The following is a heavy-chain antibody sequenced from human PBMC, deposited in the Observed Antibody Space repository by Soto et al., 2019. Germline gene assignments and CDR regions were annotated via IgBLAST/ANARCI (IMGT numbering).Heavy chain of an antibody. CDR3: ARVRDGLDV. CDR2: IYSGGST. CDR1: GFTVRSYY. V-gene: IGHV3-66*01. J-gene: IGHJ6*02. Sequence: EVQLVESGGGLVQPGGSLRLSCAISGFTVRSYYMSWVCQTPAKGLEWVSIIYSGGSTDYADSVKGRFTISRDNSKNTLSLQMNSLRAEDTAVYYCARVRDGLDVWGQGTTVTVSS.